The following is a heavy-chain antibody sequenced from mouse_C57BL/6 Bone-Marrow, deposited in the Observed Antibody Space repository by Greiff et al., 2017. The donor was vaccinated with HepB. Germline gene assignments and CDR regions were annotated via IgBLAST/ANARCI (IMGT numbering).Heavy chain of an antibody. J-gene: IGHJ3*01. CDR1: GFTFSDYG. Sequence: EVKVVESGGGLVKPGGSLKLSCAASGFTFSDYGMHWVRQAPEKGLEWVAYISSGSSTIYYADTVKGRFTIYRDNAKNTLFLQMTRLRSEDTAMYYCARGRRNLTGTGFAYWGQGTLVTVSA. V-gene: IGHV5-17*01. D-gene: IGHD4-1*01. CDR2: ISSGSSTI. CDR3: ARGRRNLTGTGFAY.